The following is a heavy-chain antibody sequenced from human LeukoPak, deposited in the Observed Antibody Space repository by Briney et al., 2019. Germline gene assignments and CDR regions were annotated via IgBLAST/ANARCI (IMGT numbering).Heavy chain of an antibody. D-gene: IGHD6-19*01. CDR1: GGTFSSYA. CDR3: ARSRSASTSGWYDYFDY. CDR2: IIPIFGIA. V-gene: IGHV1-69*04. J-gene: IGHJ4*02. Sequence: SVKVSCKASGGTFSSYAISWVRQAPGQGLEWMGRIIPIFGIANYAQKLQGRVTITADKSTSTAYMELNSLRGEDTAVYHCARSRSASTSGWYDYFDYWGRGTLVTVSS.